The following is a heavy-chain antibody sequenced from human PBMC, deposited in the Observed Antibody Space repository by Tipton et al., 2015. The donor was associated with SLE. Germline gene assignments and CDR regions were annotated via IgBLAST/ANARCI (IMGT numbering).Heavy chain of an antibody. CDR2: IFHSVAT. D-gene: IGHD1-20*01. CDR3: ARGYNWPDI. J-gene: IGHJ4*02. Sequence: TLSLTCNVSGCSISRGSYWGWIRQPPGKGLEWIGSIFHSVATFYNPSLNSRVTMSVDTSKNQFSLKLSSVTAADTAVYYCARGYNWPDIWGRGSLVTVSS. CDR1: GCSISRGSY. V-gene: IGHV4-38-2*02.